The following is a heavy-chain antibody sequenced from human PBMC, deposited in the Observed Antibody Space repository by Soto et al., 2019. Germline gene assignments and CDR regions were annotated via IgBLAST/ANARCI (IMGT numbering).Heavy chain of an antibody. CDR2: IYYSGRT. Sequence: TLSLTCTVSGGPIYSGGYYWNWIRQHPGKGLEWIGYIYYSGRTNYNPSLKSRVTISVDTSKNLFSLKLTSVTAADTALYFCARLQVYDFWSGSVPMDVWGQGTTVTVSS. D-gene: IGHD3-3*01. J-gene: IGHJ6*02. CDR1: GGPIYSGGYY. CDR3: ARLQVYDFWSGSVPMDV. V-gene: IGHV4-31*03.